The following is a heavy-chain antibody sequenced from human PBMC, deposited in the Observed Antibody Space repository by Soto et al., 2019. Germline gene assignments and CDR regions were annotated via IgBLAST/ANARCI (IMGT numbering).Heavy chain of an antibody. CDR1: GFTFSSYG. Sequence: GGSLRLSGAASGFTFSSYGISWVRQAPWKGLEWVANIKQDGIEKYYVDSVKGRFTTSRDNAKNSLYLQMNSLRAEDTAVYYCARSSGYCGGDSYSFDYWGQGTLVTVYS. CDR2: IKQDGIEK. CDR3: ARSSGYCGGDSYSFDY. D-gene: IGHD2-21*02. J-gene: IGHJ4*02. V-gene: IGHV3-7*03.